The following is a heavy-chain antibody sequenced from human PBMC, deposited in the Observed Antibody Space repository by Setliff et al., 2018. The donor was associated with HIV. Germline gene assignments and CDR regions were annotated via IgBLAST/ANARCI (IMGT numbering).Heavy chain of an antibody. CDR3: ARVRVGASDAFDI. CDR1: GFTFSSYS. Sequence: SGGSLRLSCAASGFTFSSYSMNWVRQAPGKGLEWVSSISSSSSYIYYADSVKGRFTISRDNAKNSLYLQMNSLKASDTAMYYCARVRVGASDAFDIWGPGTMVTVSS. J-gene: IGHJ3*02. CDR2: ISSSSSYI. D-gene: IGHD1-26*01. V-gene: IGHV3-21*04.